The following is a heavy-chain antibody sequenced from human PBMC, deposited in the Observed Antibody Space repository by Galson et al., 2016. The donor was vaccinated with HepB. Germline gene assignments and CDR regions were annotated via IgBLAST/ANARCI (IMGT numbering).Heavy chain of an antibody. CDR2: INAANGDT. Sequence: SVKVSCKASGYTFTNYAMHWVRQAPGQRLEWMGWINAANGDTEYSQKLQGRGTITWDTSANTAYMELGSLRSEDTAVYYCARGHIVATVDYYYYGLDVWGQGTTVTVSS. CDR3: ARGHIVATVDYYYYGLDV. V-gene: IGHV1-3*01. D-gene: IGHD5-12*01. CDR1: GYTFTNYA. J-gene: IGHJ6*02.